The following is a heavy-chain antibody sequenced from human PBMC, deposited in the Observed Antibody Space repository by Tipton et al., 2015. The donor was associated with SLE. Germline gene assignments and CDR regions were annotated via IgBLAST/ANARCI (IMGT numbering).Heavy chain of an antibody. CDR1: GGSISSSSYY. CDR3: ARVLRGGLNL. Sequence: LRLSCTVSGGSISSSSYYWGWIRQPPGKGLEWIGSIYYSGSTYYNPSLKSRVTISVDTSKNQFSLKLRSLTAADTAVYYCARVLRGGLNLWGRGTLVTVSS. CDR2: IYYSGST. D-gene: IGHD3-16*01. V-gene: IGHV4-39*07. J-gene: IGHJ2*01.